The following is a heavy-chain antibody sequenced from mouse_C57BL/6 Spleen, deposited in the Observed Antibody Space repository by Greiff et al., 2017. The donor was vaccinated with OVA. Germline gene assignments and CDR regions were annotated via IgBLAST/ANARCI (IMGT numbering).Heavy chain of an antibody. CDR1: GYSITSGYY. D-gene: IGHD2-3*01. Sequence: EVKVEESGPGLVKPSQSLSLTCSVTGYSITSGYYWNWIRQFPGNKLEWMGYISYDGSNNYNPSLKNRISITRDTSKNQFFLKLNSVTTEDTATYYCARGEFDGYYPFDYWGQGTTLTVSS. V-gene: IGHV3-6*01. CDR3: ARGEFDGYYPFDY. J-gene: IGHJ2*01. CDR2: ISYDGSN.